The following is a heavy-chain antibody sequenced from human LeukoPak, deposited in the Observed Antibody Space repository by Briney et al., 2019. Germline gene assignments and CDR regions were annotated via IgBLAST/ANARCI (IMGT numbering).Heavy chain of an antibody. J-gene: IGHJ4*02. CDR2: ISGSGGST. CDR3: IPVAGTGFDY. V-gene: IGHV3-23*01. D-gene: IGHD6-19*01. CDR1: GFAFSSFP. Sequence: GWSLTLSWPAAGFAFSSFPMTWVRQGPGKGREWVSAISGSGGSTYYADSVKGRFTISRNNSKNTLFMQMNSLRAEDTAVYYGIPVAGTGFDYWGQGTLVTVSS.